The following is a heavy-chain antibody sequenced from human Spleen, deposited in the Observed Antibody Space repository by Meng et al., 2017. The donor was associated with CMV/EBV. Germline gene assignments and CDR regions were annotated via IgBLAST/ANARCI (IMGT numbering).Heavy chain of an antibody. CDR3: ARGVWGGGIDY. Sequence: QVQLVQSGAEVKKPGASAEVSCKASGYTLTDYYIHWVRQAPGQGLEWMGRLNPNSGDTNYAQRFQGRVTMTRDTSIRTAYMELSRLTSDDTAVYYCARGVWGGGIDYWGQGTLVTVSS. CDR1: GYTLTDYY. J-gene: IGHJ4*02. V-gene: IGHV1-2*06. D-gene: IGHD7-27*01. CDR2: LNPNSGDT.